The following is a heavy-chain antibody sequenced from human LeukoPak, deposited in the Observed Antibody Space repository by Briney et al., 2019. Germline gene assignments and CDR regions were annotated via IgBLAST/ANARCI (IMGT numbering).Heavy chain of an antibody. CDR1: GGSISSYY. CDR3: ARDQKGYCSSTSCYSHYYYYMDV. J-gene: IGHJ6*03. Sequence: PSETLSLTCTVSGGSISSYYWSWIRQPPGKRLEWIGYIYYSGSTNYNPSLKSRVTISVDTSKNQFSLKLSSVTAADTAVYYCARDQKGYCSSTSCYSHYYYYMDVWGKGTTVTVSS. CDR2: IYYSGST. V-gene: IGHV4-59*01. D-gene: IGHD2-2*01.